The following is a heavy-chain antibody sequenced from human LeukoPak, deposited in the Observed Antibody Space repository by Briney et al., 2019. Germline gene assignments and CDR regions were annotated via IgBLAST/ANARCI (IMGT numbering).Heavy chain of an antibody. CDR3: ARGDGLYYYGSGSTNFDY. CDR2: IYYSGST. Sequence: SETLSLTCTVSGGSISSYYWSWIRQPPGKGLEWIGYIYYSGSTNYNPSLKSRVTISVDTSKNQFSLKLSSVTAADTAVYYCARGDGLYYYGSGSTNFDYWGQGTLVTVSS. CDR1: GGSISSYY. V-gene: IGHV4-59*01. J-gene: IGHJ4*02. D-gene: IGHD3-10*01.